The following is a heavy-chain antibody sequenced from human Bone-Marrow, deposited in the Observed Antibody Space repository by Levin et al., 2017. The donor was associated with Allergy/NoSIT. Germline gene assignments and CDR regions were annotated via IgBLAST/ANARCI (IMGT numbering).Heavy chain of an antibody. CDR1: GYTLTRYY. Sequence: ASVKVSCEASGYTLTRYYIHWVRQAPGQGLEWMGVINPSSGRTTYAQKFRGRVTMTRDTSTSTAYMEVNSLRSEDTAVYYCATHGVPAAIDYYYYYMEVWGKGTPVTVSS. J-gene: IGHJ6*03. CDR3: ATHGVPAAIDYYYYYMEV. V-gene: IGHV1-46*01. CDR2: INPSSGRT. D-gene: IGHD2-2*02.